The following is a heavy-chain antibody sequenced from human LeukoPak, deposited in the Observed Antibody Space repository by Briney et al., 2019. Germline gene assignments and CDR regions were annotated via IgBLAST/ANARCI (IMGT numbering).Heavy chain of an antibody. CDR2: ISSSSSYI. Sequence: GGSLRLSCAASGFTFSSYSMNWVRQAPGKGLEWVSSISSSSSYIYYADSVKGRFTISRDNAKNSLYLQMNSLRAEDTAVYYCARGPTSNSGYKTLVDYWGQGTLVTVSS. J-gene: IGHJ4*02. V-gene: IGHV3-21*01. CDR1: GFTFSSYS. CDR3: ARGPTSNSGYKTLVDY. D-gene: IGHD5-12*01.